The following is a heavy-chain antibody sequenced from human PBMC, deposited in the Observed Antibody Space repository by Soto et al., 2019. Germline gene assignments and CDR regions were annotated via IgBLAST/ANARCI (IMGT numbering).Heavy chain of an antibody. CDR3: ARDRSXXXXXYDSSVPYFYGMDV. J-gene: IGHJ6*02. D-gene: IGHD3-22*01. CDR2: IMPIFGTP. V-gene: IGHV1-69*01. Sequence: QVQLVQSGAEVKKPGSSVKVSCKASAGTFSSYGISWVRQAPGQGLEWMGGIMPIFGTPNYAQKFQGRVTITADESTSTGYMELSSLTSEDTAVYYCARDRSXXXXXYDSSVPYFYGMDVWGQGTTVTVSS. CDR1: AGTFSSYG.